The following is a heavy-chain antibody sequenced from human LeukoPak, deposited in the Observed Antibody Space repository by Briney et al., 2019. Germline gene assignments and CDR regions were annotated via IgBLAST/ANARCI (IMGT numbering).Heavy chain of an antibody. V-gene: IGHV4-34*01. Sequence: SHTLSLLCAVYGGSFSGYYWSWIRQPPGKGREWIGEINNSGSTNYNPSLKSRVTISVDTSKNQVSLKLSSVTAADTAVYYCGGRGWSEFDYWGQGTLVTVSS. CDR1: GGSFSGYY. CDR3: GGRGWSEFDY. D-gene: IGHD6-19*01. J-gene: IGHJ4*02. CDR2: INNSGST.